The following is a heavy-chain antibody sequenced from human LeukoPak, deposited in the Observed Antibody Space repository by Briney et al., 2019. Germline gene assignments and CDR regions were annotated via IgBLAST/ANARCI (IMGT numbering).Heavy chain of an antibody. CDR2: ITSGGDYI. V-gene: IGHV3-21*01. CDR3: ARGHYDVLAASYKWTPDY. Sequence: GGSLRLSCAASGFTFNTFNMNWVRQAPGKGLEWVSSITSGGDYIYYADSVKGRYTTSRDNAKNSLSLQLNSLRVEDTAVYYCARGHYDVLAASYKWTPDYWGQGTLVTVSS. J-gene: IGHJ4*02. D-gene: IGHD3-9*01. CDR1: GFTFNTFN.